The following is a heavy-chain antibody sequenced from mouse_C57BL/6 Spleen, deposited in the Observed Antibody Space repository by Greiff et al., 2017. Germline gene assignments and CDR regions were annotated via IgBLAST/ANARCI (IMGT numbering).Heavy chain of an antibody. CDR1: GYTFTSYW. J-gene: IGHJ4*01. Sequence: VQLQQPGAELVRPGSSVKLSCKASGYTFTSYWMHWVKQRPIQGLEWIGNIDPSDSETHYNQKFKDKATLTVDKSSSTAYMQLSSLTSEDSAVYYCARSYGKDAMDYWGQGTSVTVSS. D-gene: IGHD2-1*01. CDR2: IDPSDSET. CDR3: ARSYGKDAMDY. V-gene: IGHV1-52*01.